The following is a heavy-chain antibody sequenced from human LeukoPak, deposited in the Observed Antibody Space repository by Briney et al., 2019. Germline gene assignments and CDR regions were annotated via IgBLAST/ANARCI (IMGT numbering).Heavy chain of an antibody. Sequence: VASVKVSCKASGYTFTGYYMHWVRQAPGQGLEWMGWINPNSGGTNYAQKFQGRVTMTRDTSISTAYMELSRLRSDDTAVYYCARSSVGYCSSTSCHTEFDPWGQGTLVTVSS. CDR3: ARSSVGYCSSTSCHTEFDP. V-gene: IGHV1-2*02. CDR1: GYTFTGYY. J-gene: IGHJ5*02. CDR2: INPNSGGT. D-gene: IGHD2-2*01.